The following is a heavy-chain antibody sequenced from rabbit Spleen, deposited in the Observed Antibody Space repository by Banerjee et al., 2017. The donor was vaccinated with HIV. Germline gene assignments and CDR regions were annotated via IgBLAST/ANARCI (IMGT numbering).Heavy chain of an antibody. CDR2: IYTGSSGST. Sequence: QSLEESGGDLVKPGASLTLTCKASGLDFSSSYWICWVRQAPGKGLEWIACIYTGSSGSTYYASWAKGRFTISKTSSTTVTLQLNSLTAADTATYFCARDGDDAGYDFTLWGPGTLVTVS. V-gene: IGHV1S40*01. CDR3: ARDGDDAGYDFTL. D-gene: IGHD3-1*01. CDR1: GLDFSSSYW. J-gene: IGHJ4*01.